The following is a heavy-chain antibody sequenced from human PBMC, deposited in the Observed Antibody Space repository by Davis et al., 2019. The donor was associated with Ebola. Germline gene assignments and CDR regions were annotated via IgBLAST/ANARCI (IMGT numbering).Heavy chain of an antibody. D-gene: IGHD4-17*01. CDR3: ARDNGYGDYVPFDY. J-gene: IGHJ4*02. CDR2: IIPIFGTA. V-gene: IGHV1-69*06. CDR1: GGTFSSYA. Sequence: SVKVSCKASGGTFSSYAISWVRQAPGQGLEWMGGIIPIFGTANYAQKFQGRVTITADKSTSTAYMELSSLRSEDTAVYYCARDNGYGDYVPFDYWGQGTLVTVSS.